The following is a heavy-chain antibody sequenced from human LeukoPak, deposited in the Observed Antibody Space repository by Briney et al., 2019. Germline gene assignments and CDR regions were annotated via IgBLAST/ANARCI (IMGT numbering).Heavy chain of an antibody. J-gene: IGHJ6*03. V-gene: IGHV4-38-2*02. Sequence: SETLSLTCIVSGYSISSPYYWGWIRQPPGKGLEWIGNIYHSGSTYYNPSLKSRVTISVDTSKHQFSLKLSSVTAADTAVYYCARTTEAHSWRTRYYDYYMDVWGKGTTVTVSS. CDR2: IYHSGST. D-gene: IGHD6-13*01. CDR3: ARTTEAHSWRTRYYDYYMDV. CDR1: GYSISSPYY.